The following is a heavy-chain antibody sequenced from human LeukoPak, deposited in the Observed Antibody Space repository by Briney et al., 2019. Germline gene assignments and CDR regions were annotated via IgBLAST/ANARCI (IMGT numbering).Heavy chain of an antibody. Sequence: VASVKVSCKASGGTFSSYAISWMRQAPGQGLEWMGGIIPIFGTANYAQKFQGRVTITADESTSTAYMELSSLRSEDTAVYYCARRQDIVVVPAAIGANYYYYYMDVWGKGTTVTVSS. J-gene: IGHJ6*03. CDR2: IIPIFGTA. D-gene: IGHD2-2*02. CDR1: GGTFSSYA. CDR3: ARRQDIVVVPAAIGANYYYYYMDV. V-gene: IGHV1-69*13.